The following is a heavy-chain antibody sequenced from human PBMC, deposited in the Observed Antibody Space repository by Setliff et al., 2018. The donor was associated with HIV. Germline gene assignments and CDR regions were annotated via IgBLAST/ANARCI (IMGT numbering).Heavy chain of an antibody. Sequence: PGGSLRLSCAASGFIFSSYAMHWVRQAPGKGLEWVAVMSYDGNNKYYADSVKGRFTISRDNSKNTLFLQMNGLRPEDTAVYYCARDSMGGPKYYDFWITSYYYYGMDVWAQGTTVTVSS. J-gene: IGHJ6*02. CDR3: ARDSMGGPKYYDFWITSYYYYGMDV. D-gene: IGHD3-3*01. V-gene: IGHV3-30*01. CDR2: MSYDGNNK. CDR1: GFIFSSYA.